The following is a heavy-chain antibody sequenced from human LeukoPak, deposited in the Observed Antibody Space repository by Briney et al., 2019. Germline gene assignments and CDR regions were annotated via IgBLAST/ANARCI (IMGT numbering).Heavy chain of an antibody. V-gene: IGHV1-46*01. Sequence: ASVKVSCKASGYTFTSYYMHWVRQAPGQGLEWMGIINPSGGSTSYAQKFQGRVTMTRDTSTSTVYMELSSLRSEDTAVYYCARDRSSYDILTGYYRAFDYWGQGTLVTVSS. D-gene: IGHD3-9*01. CDR3: ARDRSSYDILTGYYRAFDY. J-gene: IGHJ4*02. CDR1: GYTFTSYY. CDR2: INPSGGST.